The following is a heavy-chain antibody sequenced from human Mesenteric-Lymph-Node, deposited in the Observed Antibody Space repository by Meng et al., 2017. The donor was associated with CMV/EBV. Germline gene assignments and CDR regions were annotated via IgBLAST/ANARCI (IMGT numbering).Heavy chain of an antibody. J-gene: IGHJ5*02. CDR1: GFTFSSYA. CDR3: ARDCTNGVCYRGPDSGFDP. CDR2: ISGSGGST. D-gene: IGHD2-8*01. Sequence: GGSLRLSCAASGFTFSSYAMSWVRQAPGKGLEWVSAISGSGGSTYYADSVKGRFTISRDNSKNTLYLQMNSLRAEDTAVYYCARDCTNGVCYRGPDSGFDPWGQGTLVTVSS. V-gene: IGHV3-23*01.